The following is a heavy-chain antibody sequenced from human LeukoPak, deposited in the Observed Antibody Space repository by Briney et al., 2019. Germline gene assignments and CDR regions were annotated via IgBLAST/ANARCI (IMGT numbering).Heavy chain of an antibody. CDR2: ISYDGSNK. J-gene: IGHJ4*02. CDR1: GFTFSSYA. CDR3: ARALGIAVAGFPDY. V-gene: IGHV3-30*04. D-gene: IGHD6-19*01. Sequence: QPGGSLRLSCAASGFTFSSYAMHWVRQAPGKGLEWVAVISYDGSNKYYADSVKGRFTISRDNSKNTLYLQMNSLRAEDTAVYYCARALGIAVAGFPDYWGQGTLVTVSS.